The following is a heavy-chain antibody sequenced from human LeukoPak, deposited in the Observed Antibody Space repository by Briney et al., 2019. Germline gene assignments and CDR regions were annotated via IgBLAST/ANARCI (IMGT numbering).Heavy chain of an antibody. CDR2: IKEDGSES. J-gene: IGHJ6*02. V-gene: IGHV3-7*01. Sequence: GGSLRPSCAASGFIFSTYWMSWVRQAPGKGLEWVANIKEDGSESHYVDSVKGRFTISRDNAKNSLYLQMNSLRAEDTAMYFCAKAGLLWFGESWMDVWGQGTTVTVSS. CDR3: AKAGLLWFGESWMDV. D-gene: IGHD3-10*01. CDR1: GFIFSTYW.